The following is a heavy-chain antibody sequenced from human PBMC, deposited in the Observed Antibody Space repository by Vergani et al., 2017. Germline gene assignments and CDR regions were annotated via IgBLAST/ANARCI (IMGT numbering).Heavy chain of an antibody. CDR3: ARPHGDILPPDPRRLDY. V-gene: IGHV1-46*03. Sequence: QVQLVQSGAEVKKPGASVKVSCKASGYTFTSYYMHWVRQAPGQGLEWMGIINPSGGSTTHAQQFQGRLTMTRDTSTNTVYMDLSNLSAEGTAVYYCARPHGDILPPDPRRLDYWGQGTLVTVSS. J-gene: IGHJ4*02. CDR2: INPSGGST. CDR1: GYTFTSYY.